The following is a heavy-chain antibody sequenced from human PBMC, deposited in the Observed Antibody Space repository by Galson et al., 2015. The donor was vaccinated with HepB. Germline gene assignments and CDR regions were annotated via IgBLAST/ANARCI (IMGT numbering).Heavy chain of an antibody. CDR2: ISSSSSTI. CDR1: GFTFSSYS. V-gene: IGHV3-48*01. CDR3: ARGIIAVAGTGVAY. J-gene: IGHJ4*02. Sequence: SLRLSCAASGFTFSSYSMNWVRQAPGKGLEWVSYISSSSSTIYYADSVKGRFTISRDNAKNSLYLQMNSLRAEDTAVYYCARGIIAVAGTGVAYWGQGTLVTVSS. D-gene: IGHD6-19*01.